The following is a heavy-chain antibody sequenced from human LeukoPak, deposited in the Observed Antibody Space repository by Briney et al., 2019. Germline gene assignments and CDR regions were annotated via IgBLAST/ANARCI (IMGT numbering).Heavy chain of an antibody. CDR2: INPSGGST. J-gene: IGHJ3*02. Sequence: ASVKVSCKASGYTFTSYYMHWVRQAPGQGLEWMGIINPSGGSTSYAQKFQGRVTMTRDTSTSTVYMELSSLRSEDTAVYYCARGGHIVVVPAAIPFAFDIWGQGTMVTVSS. CDR1: GYTFTSYY. CDR3: ARGGHIVVVPAAIPFAFDI. V-gene: IGHV1-46*01. D-gene: IGHD2-2*02.